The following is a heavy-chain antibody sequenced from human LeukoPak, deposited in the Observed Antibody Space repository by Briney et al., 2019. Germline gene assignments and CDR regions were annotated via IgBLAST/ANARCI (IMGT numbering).Heavy chain of an antibody. V-gene: IGHV4-39*01. J-gene: IGHJ3*02. CDR1: GGSISSSSYY. CDR2: IYYSGST. D-gene: IGHD4-17*01. CDR3: ARPTTTDAFDI. Sequence: SETLSLTCTVSGGSISSSSYYWGWIRQPPGKGLERIGSIYYSGSTYYNPSLKSRVTISVDTSKNQFSLKLSSVTAADTAVYYCARPTTTDAFDIWGQGTMVTVSS.